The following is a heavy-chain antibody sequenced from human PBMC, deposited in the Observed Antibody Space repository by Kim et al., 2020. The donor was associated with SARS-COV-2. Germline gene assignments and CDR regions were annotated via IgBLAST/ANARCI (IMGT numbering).Heavy chain of an antibody. CDR2: IIPIFGTA. CDR3: ARDRSFREGPYNSNSDYYYGMDV. V-gene: IGHV1-69*13. D-gene: IGHD6-6*01. Sequence: SVKVSCKASGGTFSSYAISWVRQAPGQGLEWMGGIIPIFGTANYAQKFQGRVTITADESTSTAYMELSSLRSEDTAVYYCARDRSFREGPYNSNSDYYYGMDVWGQGTTVTVSS. CDR1: GGTFSSYA. J-gene: IGHJ6*02.